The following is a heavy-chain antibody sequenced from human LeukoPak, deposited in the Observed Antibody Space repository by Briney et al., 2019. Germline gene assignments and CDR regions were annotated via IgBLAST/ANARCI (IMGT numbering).Heavy chain of an antibody. CDR2: IYNGEST. CDR1: GGSITSSSYY. V-gene: IGHV4-39*01. CDR3: VRSARIAARPQNFDY. J-gene: IGHJ4*02. Sequence: PSETLSLTCTVSGGSITSSSYYWGWIRQPPGKGLEWIGNIYNGESTYYNPSLKSRLTISVDTSKNQFSLKLRSVTAADTAVYFCVRSARIAARPQNFDYWGQGTLVPVSS. D-gene: IGHD6-6*01.